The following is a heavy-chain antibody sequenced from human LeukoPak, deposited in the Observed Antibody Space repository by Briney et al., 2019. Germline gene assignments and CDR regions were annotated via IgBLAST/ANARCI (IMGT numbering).Heavy chain of an antibody. CDR2: IRSGGATI. D-gene: IGHD1-26*01. CDR3: AKDSCGTHFYYSYDMDV. CDR1: GFSFSTYA. V-gene: IGHV3-23*01. J-gene: IGHJ6*03. Sequence: SQRLSCAAPGFSFSTYAMRWVRQAPGKGLEWVSAIRSGGATIYYADSVKGRFTVSRDNSKNTLYLPMNSLRAKDTAIYYCAKDSCGTHFYYSYDMDVSGKASTVTVSS.